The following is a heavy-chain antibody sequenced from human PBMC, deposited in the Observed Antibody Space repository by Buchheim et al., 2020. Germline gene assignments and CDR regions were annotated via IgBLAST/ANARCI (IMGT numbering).Heavy chain of an antibody. Sequence: QVQLVQSGAEVKKPGSSVKVSCKASGGTFSSYAISWVRQAPGQGLEWMGGITPIFGTANYAQKFQGRVTITADKSTSTAYMELSSLRSEDTAVYYCATNGGIAARNHYYYYYMDVWGKGTT. D-gene: IGHD6-6*01. J-gene: IGHJ6*03. CDR3: ATNGGIAARNHYYYYYMDV. V-gene: IGHV1-69*06. CDR1: GGTFSSYA. CDR2: ITPIFGTA.